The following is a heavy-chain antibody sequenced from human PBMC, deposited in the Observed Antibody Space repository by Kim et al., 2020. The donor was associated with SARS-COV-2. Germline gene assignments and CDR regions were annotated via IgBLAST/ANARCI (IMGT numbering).Heavy chain of an antibody. J-gene: IGHJ4*02. Sequence: NYNPSLKSRVTISVDTSKNQFSLKLSAVTAADTAVYCCARDGSGIVAFDYWGQGTLVTVSS. CDR3: ARDGSGIVAFDY. D-gene: IGHD3-10*01. V-gene: IGHV4-59*01.